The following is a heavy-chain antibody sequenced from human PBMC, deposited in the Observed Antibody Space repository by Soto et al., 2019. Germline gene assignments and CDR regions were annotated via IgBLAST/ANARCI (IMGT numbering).Heavy chain of an antibody. Sequence: SETLSLTCTVSGGSISSSSYYWGWIRQPPGKGLEWIGSIYYSGSTYYNPSLKSRVTISVDTSKNQFSLKLSSVTAADTAVYYCARHERIAVAHFDYWGQGTLVTVSS. CDR3: ARHERIAVAHFDY. V-gene: IGHV4-39*01. J-gene: IGHJ4*02. CDR2: IYYSGST. D-gene: IGHD6-19*01. CDR1: GGSISSSSYY.